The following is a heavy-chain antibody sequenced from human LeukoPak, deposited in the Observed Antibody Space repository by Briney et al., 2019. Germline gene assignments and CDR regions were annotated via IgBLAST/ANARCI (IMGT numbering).Heavy chain of an antibody. J-gene: IGHJ4*02. D-gene: IGHD3-10*01. CDR3: ARDGSGSSYDY. V-gene: IGHV4-4*07. Sequence: KPPETLSLTCTVSGGSVSSYYWSRIRQPAGKGLEGIGRIYTSGSTNYNPSLKSRVTMSVDTSKSQFSLKLSSVTAADTAVYYCARDGSGSSYDYWGQGALVTVSS. CDR2: IYTSGST. CDR1: GGSVSSYY.